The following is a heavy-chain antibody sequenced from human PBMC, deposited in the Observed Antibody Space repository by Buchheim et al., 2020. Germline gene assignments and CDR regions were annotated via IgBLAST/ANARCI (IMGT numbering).Heavy chain of an antibody. D-gene: IGHD6-13*01. V-gene: IGHV3-33*01. Sequence: QVQLVESGGGVVQPGRSLRLSCAASGFTFSNYGMHWVRQAPGKGLEWVAVIWYDGSNKYYADSVKGRFTISRDNSKNTLYLQMNSLRAEDTAVYYCARDRGYSNWSVTFYYYYLMDVWGQGTT. J-gene: IGHJ6*02. CDR2: IWYDGSNK. CDR3: ARDRGYSNWSVTFYYYYLMDV. CDR1: GFTFSNYG.